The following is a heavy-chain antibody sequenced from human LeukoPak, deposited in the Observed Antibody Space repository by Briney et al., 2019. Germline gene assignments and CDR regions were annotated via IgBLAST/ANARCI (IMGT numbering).Heavy chain of an antibody. Sequence: ASVKVSCKASGYTFTSYGISWVRQAPGQGLEWMGWISAYNGNTNYVQKLQGRVTMTTDTSTSTAYMELRSLTSDDTAVYYCARSDIVVVPATDSYFDLWGRGTLLTVSS. CDR1: GYTFTSYG. V-gene: IGHV1-18*01. CDR2: ISAYNGNT. J-gene: IGHJ2*01. D-gene: IGHD2-2*01. CDR3: ARSDIVVVPATDSYFDL.